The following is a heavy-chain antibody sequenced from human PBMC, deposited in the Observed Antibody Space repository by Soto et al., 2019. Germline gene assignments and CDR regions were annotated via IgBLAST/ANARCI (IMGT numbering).Heavy chain of an antibody. CDR2: INSDGSST. CDR3: ARDNRPATGYTNGIYAFDI. D-gene: IGHD4-4*01. CDR1: GFTFSSYW. J-gene: IGHJ3*02. V-gene: IGHV3-74*01. Sequence: GGSLRLSCAASGFTFSSYWMHWVRQAPGKGLVWVSRINSDGSSTSYADSVKGRFTISRDNAKNTLYLQMNSLRAEDTAVYYCARDNRPATGYTNGIYAFDIWGQGTMVTVSS.